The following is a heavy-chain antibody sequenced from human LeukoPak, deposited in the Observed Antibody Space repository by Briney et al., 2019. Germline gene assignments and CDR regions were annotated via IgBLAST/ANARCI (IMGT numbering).Heavy chain of an antibody. CDR3: AASGATKKRTYYFDY. Sequence: SVKVSCKASGGTFSSYAISWVRQAPGQGLEWMGRIIPILGIANHAQKFQGRVTITADKSTSTAYMELSSLRSEDTAVYYCAASGATKKRTYYFDYWGQGTLVTVSS. J-gene: IGHJ4*02. CDR2: IIPILGIA. D-gene: IGHD1-26*01. CDR1: GGTFSSYA. V-gene: IGHV1-69*04.